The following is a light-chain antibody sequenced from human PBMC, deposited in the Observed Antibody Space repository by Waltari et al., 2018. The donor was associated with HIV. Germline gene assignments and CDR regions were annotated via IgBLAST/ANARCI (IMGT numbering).Light chain of an antibody. J-gene: IGKJ4*01. Sequence: EIVLTQSPATLSVSPGDTAILSCRASQSVGRLLAWYQQKSGQPPRLLLYETSTRAAGTPGRFNGSGSGTDFALTITDVEPADVAVYYCQQHESWPPVTFGGGTRV. V-gene: IGKV3-11*01. CDR3: QQHESWPPVT. CDR2: ETS. CDR1: QSVGRL.